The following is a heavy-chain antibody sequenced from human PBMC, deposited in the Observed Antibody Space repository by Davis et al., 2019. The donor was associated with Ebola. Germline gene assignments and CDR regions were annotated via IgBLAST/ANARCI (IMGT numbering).Heavy chain of an antibody. D-gene: IGHD2-15*01. CDR2: IKSDGSST. CDR3: AKDIQGGIVVVVAATAFDY. Sequence: GESLKISCVASGFTSSSYWMHWVRQAPGKGLVWVSLIKSDGSSTRYADSVKGRFTISRDNAKNSLYLQMNSLRAEDTALYYCAKDIQGGIVVVVAATAFDYWGQGTLVTVSS. CDR1: GFTSSSYW. V-gene: IGHV3-74*01. J-gene: IGHJ4*02.